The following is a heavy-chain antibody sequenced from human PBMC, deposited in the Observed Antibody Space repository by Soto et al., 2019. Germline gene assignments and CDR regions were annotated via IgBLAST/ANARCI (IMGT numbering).Heavy chain of an antibody. CDR3: ARAVSRFLEWLLFPSLDY. CDR2: INPSGGST. J-gene: IGHJ4*02. D-gene: IGHD3-3*01. CDR1: GYTFTSYY. Sequence: ASVKVSCKASGYTFTSYYMHWVRQAPGQGLEWMGIINPSGGSTSYAQKFQGRVTMTRDTSTSTVYMELSSLRSEDTAVYYCARAVSRFLEWLLFPSLDYWGQGTLVTVSS. V-gene: IGHV1-46*03.